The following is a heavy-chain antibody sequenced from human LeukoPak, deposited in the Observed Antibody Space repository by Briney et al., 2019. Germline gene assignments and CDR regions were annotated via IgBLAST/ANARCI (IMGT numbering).Heavy chain of an antibody. J-gene: IGHJ4*02. CDR3: AKGHYYDSSGYFDY. D-gene: IGHD3-22*01. CDR2: ISYDGSNK. V-gene: IGHV3-30*18. Sequence: QSGGSLRLSCAASGFTFSSYGMHWVRQAPGKGLEWVAVISYDGSNKYYADSVKGRFTISRDNSKNTLYLQMNSLRAEDTAVYYCAKGHYYDSSGYFDYWGQGTLVTVSS. CDR1: GFTFSSYG.